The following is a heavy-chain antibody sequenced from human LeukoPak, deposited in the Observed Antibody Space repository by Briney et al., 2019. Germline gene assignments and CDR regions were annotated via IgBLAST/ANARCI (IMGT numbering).Heavy chain of an antibody. Sequence: GGSLRLSCAASGFTFDDYAMHWVRQAPGKGLEWVSGISWNSGSIGYADSVKGRFTICRDNAKNSLYLQMNGPRAEDTALYHCAKGPALGRANRSFYHGMAVWGQGTTVTVSS. CDR1: GFTFDDYA. CDR2: ISWNSGSI. V-gene: IGHV3-9*01. D-gene: IGHD1-14*01. J-gene: IGHJ6*02. CDR3: AKGPALGRANRSFYHGMAV.